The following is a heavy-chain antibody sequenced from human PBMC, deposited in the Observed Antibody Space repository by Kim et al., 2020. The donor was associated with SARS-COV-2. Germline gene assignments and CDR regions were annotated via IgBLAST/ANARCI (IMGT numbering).Heavy chain of an antibody. D-gene: IGHD6-13*01. CDR3: AKESSSWYGAFDI. V-gene: IGHV3-30*18. Sequence: GGSLRLSCAASGFTFSSYGMHWVRQAPGKGLEWVAVISYDGSNKYYADSVKGRFTISRDNSKNTLYLQMNSLRAEDTAVYYCAKESSSWYGAFDIWGQGTMVTVSS. CDR2: ISYDGSNK. CDR1: GFTFSSYG. J-gene: IGHJ3*02.